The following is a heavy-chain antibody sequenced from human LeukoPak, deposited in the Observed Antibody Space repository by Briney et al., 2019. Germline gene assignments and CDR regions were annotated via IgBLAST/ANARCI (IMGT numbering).Heavy chain of an antibody. CDR3: ARDRVAAAGTRAENFDY. CDR1: GYTFTSYY. Sequence: ASVKVSCKASGYTFTSYYMHWVRQAPGQGLEWMGIINPSGGSTSYAQKFQGRVTMTRDTSTSTVYMELSSLRSEDMAVYYCARDRVAAAGTRAENFDYWGQGTLVTVSS. V-gene: IGHV1-46*01. D-gene: IGHD6-13*01. CDR2: INPSGGST. J-gene: IGHJ4*02.